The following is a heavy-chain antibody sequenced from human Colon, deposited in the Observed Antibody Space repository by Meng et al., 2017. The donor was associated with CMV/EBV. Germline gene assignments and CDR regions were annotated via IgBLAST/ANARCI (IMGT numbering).Heavy chain of an antibody. CDR1: GFSLSTGGVG. D-gene: IGHD3-10*01. Sequence: SGPTLVKPTQTLTLTCTFSGFSLSTGGVGVGWIRQPPGKALEWLALIYWNDDKRYSPSLKSRLTITKDTSKNQVVLTMTNMDPLDTATYYCAHRRNLWAAVKTGEVFDYWGQGTLVTVSS. CDR3: AHRRNLWAAVKTGEVFDY. CDR2: IYWNDDK. V-gene: IGHV2-5*01. J-gene: IGHJ4*02.